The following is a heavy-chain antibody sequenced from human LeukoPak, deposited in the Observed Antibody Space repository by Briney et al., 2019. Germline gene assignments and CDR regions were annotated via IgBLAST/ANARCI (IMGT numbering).Heavy chain of an antibody. CDR3: AKRAKIYYDSSGYSRPFDY. Sequence: GGSLRLSCAASGFTFSSYAMSWVRQAPGKGLEWVSAISGSGGSTYYADSVKGRFTISRDNSKNTLYLQMNSLRAEDTAVYYCAKRAKIYYDSSGYSRPFDYWGQGTLVTVSS. J-gene: IGHJ4*02. V-gene: IGHV3-23*01. D-gene: IGHD3-22*01. CDR1: GFTFSSYA. CDR2: ISGSGGST.